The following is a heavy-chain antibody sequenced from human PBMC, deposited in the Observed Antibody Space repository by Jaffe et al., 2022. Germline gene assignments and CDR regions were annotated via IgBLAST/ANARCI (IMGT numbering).Heavy chain of an antibody. V-gene: IGHV3-7*01. Sequence: EVQLVESGGGLVQPGGSLRLSCAASGFTFSSYWMSWVRQAPGKGLEWVANIKQDGSEKYYVDSVKGRFTISRDNAKNSLYLQMNSLRAEDTAVYYCASLTYYDFWSGYYTGTFDYWGQGTLVTVSS. CDR3: ASLTYYDFWSGYYTGTFDY. D-gene: IGHD3-3*01. CDR1: GFTFSSYW. CDR2: IKQDGSEK. J-gene: IGHJ4*02.